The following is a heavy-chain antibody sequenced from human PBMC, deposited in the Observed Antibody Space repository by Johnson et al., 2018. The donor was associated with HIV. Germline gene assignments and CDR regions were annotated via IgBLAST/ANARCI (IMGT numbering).Heavy chain of an antibody. CDR3: AKDSVTYYYVSGDAFDV. J-gene: IGHJ3*01. V-gene: IGHV3-30*18. CDR1: GFSFTDYC. CDR2: ITYDGSQI. Sequence: QVQLVESGGGVVQPGRSLRLSCSASGFSFTDYCIHWVRQAPGKGLEWVSFITYDGSQIYYADSVKGRFIISRDNSKNTLFLQMNSLRPEDTALYFCAKDSVTYYYVSGDAFDVWGQGTMVTVSS. D-gene: IGHD3-10*02.